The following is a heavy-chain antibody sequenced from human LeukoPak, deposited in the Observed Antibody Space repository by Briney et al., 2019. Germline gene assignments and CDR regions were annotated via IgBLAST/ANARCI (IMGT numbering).Heavy chain of an antibody. CDR1: GYSFTSYW. J-gene: IGHJ5*02. Sequence: GESLKISCKGSGYSFTSYWIGWVRQMPGEGLEWMGIIYPGDSDTRYSPSFQGQVTISADKSISTAYLQWSSLKASDTAMYYCARQMTTVTTDVPRGEAAMVSNWFDPWGQGTLVTVSS. V-gene: IGHV5-51*01. CDR2: IYPGDSDT. CDR3: ARQMTTVTTDVPRGEAAMVSNWFDP. D-gene: IGHD4-17*01.